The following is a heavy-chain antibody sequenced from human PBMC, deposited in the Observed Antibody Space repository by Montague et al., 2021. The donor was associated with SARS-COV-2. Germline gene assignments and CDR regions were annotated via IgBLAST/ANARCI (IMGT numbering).Heavy chain of an antibody. V-gene: IGHV3-9*01. Sequence: SLRLSCEASVFTFDDYAMHLVRQAPGKGLEWVSGISWNSGSIGYSDSXKVRFTISRDNARNSLYLQMNSLRAEDTALYYCAKDMGPYGSGPYGMDVWGQGTTVTVSS. CDR1: VFTFDDYA. J-gene: IGHJ6*02. CDR2: ISWNSGSI. D-gene: IGHD3-10*01. CDR3: AKDMGPYGSGPYGMDV.